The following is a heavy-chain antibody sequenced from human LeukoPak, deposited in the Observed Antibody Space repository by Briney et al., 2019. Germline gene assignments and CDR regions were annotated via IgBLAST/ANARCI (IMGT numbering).Heavy chain of an antibody. CDR1: GFTFSSYS. J-gene: IGHJ6*02. D-gene: IGHD4-23*01. CDR3: ARSTVVTPALDV. Sequence: GGSLRLSCAASGFTFSSYSMNWVRQAPGKGLEGVSSISSSSSYIYYADSVKGRFTISKDNAKNSLYLQMNSLRAEDTAVYYCARSTVVTPALDVWGQGTTVTVSS. V-gene: IGHV3-21*01. CDR2: ISSSSSYI.